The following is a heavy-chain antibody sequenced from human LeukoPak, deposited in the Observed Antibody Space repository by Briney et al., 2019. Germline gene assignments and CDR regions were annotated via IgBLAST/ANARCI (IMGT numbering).Heavy chain of an antibody. Sequence: SETLSLTCTVSGDSVRSDTYYWSWIRQPPGKGLEWIGFVYYSGRTNYNASLKSRVTMSVDTSKNQFSLMLRSVTAAGTAVYYCVRETTTEYYDSSGYYRQTEVFDAWGQGTMVTVSS. V-gene: IGHV4-61*01. D-gene: IGHD3-22*01. CDR1: GDSVRSDTYY. CDR2: VYYSGRT. CDR3: VRETTTEYYDSSGYYRQTEVFDA. J-gene: IGHJ3*01.